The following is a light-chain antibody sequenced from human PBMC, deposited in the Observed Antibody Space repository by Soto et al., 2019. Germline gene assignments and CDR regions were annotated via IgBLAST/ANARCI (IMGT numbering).Light chain of an antibody. CDR2: WAS. CDR3: QQYYSTPPYT. J-gene: IGKJ2*01. V-gene: IGKV4-1*01. Sequence: DIVMTQSPDSLAVSLGERATINCKSSQSVLYSSNNKNYLAWYQQKPGQPPKLLIYWASTRESGVPDRFSGSGSATDFTITISSLQAEDVAVYYCQQYYSTPPYTFGQGTKLEIK. CDR1: QSVLYSSNNKNY.